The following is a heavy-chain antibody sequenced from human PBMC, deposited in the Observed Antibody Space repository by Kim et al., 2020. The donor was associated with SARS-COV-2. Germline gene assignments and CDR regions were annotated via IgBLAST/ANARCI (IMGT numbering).Heavy chain of an antibody. CDR2: ISYDGSNK. V-gene: IGHV3-30*18. CDR1: GFTFSSYG. J-gene: IGHJ4*02. Sequence: GGSLRLSCAASGFTFSSYGMHWVRQAPGKGLEWVAVISYDGSNKYYADSVKGRFTISRDNSKNTLYLQMNSLRAEDTAVYYCAKPDSRSYYNHFVYWGQG. D-gene: IGHD1-26*01. CDR3: AKPDSRSYYNHFVY.